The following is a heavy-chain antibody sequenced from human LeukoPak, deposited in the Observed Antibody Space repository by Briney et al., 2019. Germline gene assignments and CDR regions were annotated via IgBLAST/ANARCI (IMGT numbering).Heavy chain of an antibody. J-gene: IGHJ5*02. D-gene: IGHD2-2*01. Sequence: ASVKVSCKASGYTFTSYGISWVRQAPGQGLEWMGWISAYNSNTNYAQKLQGRVTMTTDTSTSTAYMELRSLRSDGTAVYYCANVQPGNWFDPWGQGTLVTVSS. CDR2: ISAYNSNT. CDR1: GYTFTSYG. V-gene: IGHV1-18*01. CDR3: ANVQPGNWFDP.